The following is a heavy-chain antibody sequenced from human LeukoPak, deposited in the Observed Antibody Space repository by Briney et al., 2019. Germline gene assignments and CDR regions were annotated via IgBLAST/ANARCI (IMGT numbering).Heavy chain of an antibody. CDR3: AREDTAMVDYFDY. J-gene: IGHJ4*02. CDR1: GGSISSYY. D-gene: IGHD5-18*01. Sequence: PSETLSLTCTVSGGSISSYYWSWLRQPAGKGLEWIGRIYTSGSTNYNPSLKSRVTMSVDTSKNQFSLKLSSVTAADTAVYYCAREDTAMVDYFDYWGQGTLVTVSS. V-gene: IGHV4-4*07. CDR2: IYTSGST.